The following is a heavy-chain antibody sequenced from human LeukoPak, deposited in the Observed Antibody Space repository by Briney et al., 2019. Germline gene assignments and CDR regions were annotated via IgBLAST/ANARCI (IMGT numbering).Heavy chain of an antibody. Sequence: SETLSLTCAVYGGTFSGYYWSWIRQPPGKGLEWIGEINHSGSTNYDPSLKSRVTISVDTSKNQFSLKLSSVTAADTAVYYCARGWGAAGDWGQGTLVTVSS. CDR1: GGTFSGYY. CDR3: ARGWGAAGD. V-gene: IGHV4-34*01. CDR2: INHSGST. D-gene: IGHD7-27*01. J-gene: IGHJ4*02.